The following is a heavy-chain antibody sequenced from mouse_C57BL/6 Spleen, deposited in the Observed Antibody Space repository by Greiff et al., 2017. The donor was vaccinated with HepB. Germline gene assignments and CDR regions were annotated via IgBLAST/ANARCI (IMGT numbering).Heavy chain of an antibody. Sequence: QVQLQQPGAELVRPGSSVKLSCKASGYTFTSYWLDWVKQRPGQGLEWIGNIYPSDSETHYNQKFKDKATLTVDKSSSTAYMQLSSLTSEDSAVYYCARETAQAPYYCDYWGQGTTLTVSS. V-gene: IGHV1-61*01. J-gene: IGHJ2*01. CDR2: IYPSDSET. D-gene: IGHD3-2*02. CDR3: ARETAQAPYYCDY. CDR1: GYTFTSYW.